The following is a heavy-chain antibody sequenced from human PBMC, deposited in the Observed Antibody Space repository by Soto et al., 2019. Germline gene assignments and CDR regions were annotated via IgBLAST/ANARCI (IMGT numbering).Heavy chain of an antibody. D-gene: IGHD3-9*01. CDR3: ARIGHYDILTGYWKNYYYYYMDV. CDR1: GYRFTTYW. J-gene: IGHJ6*03. V-gene: IGHV5-51*01. Sequence: GESLKISCKGSGYRFTTYWIGWVRQMPGKGLEWMGIIYPSNSDTRYSPSFQGQVTISADKSINTAYLQWSSLKASDTAMYYCARIGHYDILTGYWKNYYYYYMDVWGKGTTVTVSS. CDR2: IYPSNSDT.